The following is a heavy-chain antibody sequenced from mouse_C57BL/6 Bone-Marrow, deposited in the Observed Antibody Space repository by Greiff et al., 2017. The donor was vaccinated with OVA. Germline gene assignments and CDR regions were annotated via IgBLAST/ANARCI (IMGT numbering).Heavy chain of an antibody. Sequence: VQLQQSGPVLVKPGASVKMSCKASGYTFTDYYMNWVKQSHGKSLEWIGVINPYNGGTSYNQKFKGKATLTVDKSSSTAYMELRSLTSEDSAVYYCATLYYYGSSYDYAMDYWGQGTSVTVSS. D-gene: IGHD1-1*01. J-gene: IGHJ4*01. CDR2: INPYNGGT. CDR1: GYTFTDYY. CDR3: ATLYYYGSSYDYAMDY. V-gene: IGHV1-19*01.